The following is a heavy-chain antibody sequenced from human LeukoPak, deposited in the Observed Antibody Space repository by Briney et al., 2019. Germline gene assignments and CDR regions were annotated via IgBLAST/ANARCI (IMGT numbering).Heavy chain of an antibody. V-gene: IGHV1-58*02. CDR2: IVVGSGNT. CDR3: AAGETGDSGFFDP. D-gene: IGHD7-27*01. CDR1: GFTFISFV. Sequence: SVKVSCKASGFTFISFVMQWVRQARGQRLEWIGWIVVGSGNTNYAQKFQERVTITRDMSTSTAYMELSSLRSEDAAVYYCAAGETGDSGFFDPWGQGTLVTVSS. J-gene: IGHJ5*02.